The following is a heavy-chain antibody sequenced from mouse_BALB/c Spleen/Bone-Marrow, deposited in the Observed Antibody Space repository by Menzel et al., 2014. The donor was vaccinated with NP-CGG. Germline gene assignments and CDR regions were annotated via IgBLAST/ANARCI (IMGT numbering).Heavy chain of an antibody. CDR3: APYYYGSSSFAY. Sequence: VQLQQSGAELVKPGASAKLSCTASGFNIXDTYMHWVKQRPEQGLEWIGRIDPANGNTKYDPKFQGKATITADTSSNTAYLQLSSLTSEDTAVYYCAPYYYGSSSFAYWGQGTLVTVSA. CDR2: IDPANGNT. CDR1: GFNIXDTY. D-gene: IGHD1-1*01. J-gene: IGHJ3*01. V-gene: IGHV14-3*02.